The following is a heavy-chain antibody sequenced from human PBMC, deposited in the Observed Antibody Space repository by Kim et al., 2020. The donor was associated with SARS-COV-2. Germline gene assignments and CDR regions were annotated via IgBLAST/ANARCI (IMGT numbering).Heavy chain of an antibody. CDR3: ARDAVLTGMDV. D-gene: IGHD1-20*01. J-gene: IGHJ6*02. Sequence: YSPAPVNARFTNSRDSSKKTVYLQMIRLRAEDTAVYYCARDAVLTGMDVWGQGTAVTVSS. V-gene: IGHV3-53*01.